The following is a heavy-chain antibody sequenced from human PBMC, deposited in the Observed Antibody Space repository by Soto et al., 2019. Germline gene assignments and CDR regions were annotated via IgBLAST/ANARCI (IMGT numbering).Heavy chain of an antibody. Sequence: WGSLVLGCQSSGFNFDNYGMHWVRQAPGKGLEWVAVITYDGSFQYYADSVKGRFTISRDNSKNTLSLHLNTLKPEDTAVYHCAKDRVGGNFYTPLAFWGQGTMVTVSS. V-gene: IGHV3-30*18. CDR3: AKDRVGGNFYTPLAF. CDR1: GFNFDNYG. J-gene: IGHJ4*02. D-gene: IGHD3-16*01. CDR2: ITYDGSFQ.